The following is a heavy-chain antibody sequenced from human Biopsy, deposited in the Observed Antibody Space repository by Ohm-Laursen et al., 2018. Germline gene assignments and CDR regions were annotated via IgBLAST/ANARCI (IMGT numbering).Heavy chain of an antibody. Sequence: SQTLSLTCSVSGSLNSNYYWSWVRQSAGKGLEWIGRLYTSGDTNYNPSLKSRVSVSEDTSRRQFSLRLTSVTAADTAVYYCATGPKRLTGTSYFESWGRGILVTVSS. V-gene: IGHV4-4*07. CDR3: ATGPKRLTGTSYFES. J-gene: IGHJ4*02. D-gene: IGHD1-7*01. CDR2: LYTSGDT. CDR1: GSLNSNYY.